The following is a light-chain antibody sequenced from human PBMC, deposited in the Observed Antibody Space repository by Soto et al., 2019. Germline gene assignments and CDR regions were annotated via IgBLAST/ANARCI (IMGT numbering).Light chain of an antibody. Sequence: QSVLTQPPSASGSPGQSVTISCTGTSGDVGAYNYVSWYQRHPGKAPKLMIYEVSQRPSGVPDRFSGSKSGNTASLTVSGLQAEDEADYFCSSYAGSNNFVFGAGTKLTVL. J-gene: IGLJ1*01. CDR3: SSYAGSNNFV. V-gene: IGLV2-8*01. CDR1: SGDVGAYNY. CDR2: EVS.